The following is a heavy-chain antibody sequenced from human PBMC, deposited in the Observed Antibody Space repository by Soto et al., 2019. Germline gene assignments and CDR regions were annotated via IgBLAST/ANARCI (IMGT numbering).Heavy chain of an antibody. D-gene: IGHD2-15*01. V-gene: IGHV1-2*04. Sequence: QVQLVQSGAEVKKPGASVKVSCKASGYTFTGYFMHWVRQAPGQGLEWMGWINPNSGGTNYAQKFQGWVTMTRDTAISTAYMELSRLRSDDTAVYYCAREAGSHYYGMDVWGQGTTVTVSS. CDR3: AREAGSHYYGMDV. J-gene: IGHJ6*02. CDR1: GYTFTGYF. CDR2: INPNSGGT.